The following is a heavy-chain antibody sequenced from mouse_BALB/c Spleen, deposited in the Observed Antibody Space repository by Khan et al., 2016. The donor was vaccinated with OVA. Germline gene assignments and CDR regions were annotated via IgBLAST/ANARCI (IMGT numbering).Heavy chain of an antibody. CDR3: VRSGYGSLAF. V-gene: IGHV1S29*02. CDR2: FFPNSGGS. CDR1: GYTFTDYN. Sequence: EVQLQESGPEVVKPGASVKISCKASGYTFTDYNLDWVRQRHGKSLEWIGYFFPNSGGSGYNQKFKTKATLTVDISSSTAYMDFRSLTSEDSAVYYCVRSGYGSLAFWGQGTLVTVSA. J-gene: IGHJ3*01. D-gene: IGHD1-2*01.